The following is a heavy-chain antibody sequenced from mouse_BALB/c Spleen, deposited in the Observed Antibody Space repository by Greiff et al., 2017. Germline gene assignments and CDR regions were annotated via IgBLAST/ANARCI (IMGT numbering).Heavy chain of an antibody. CDR2: IRNKANGYTT. D-gene: IGHD2-3*01. CDR1: GFTFTDYY. V-gene: IGHV7-3*02. J-gene: IGHJ3*01. CDR3: ARDDDGPFAY. Sequence: EVQVVESGGGLVQPGGSLRLSCATSGFTFTDYYMSWVRQPPGKALEWLGFIRNKANGYTTEYSASVKGRFTISRDNSQSILYLQMNTLRAEDSATYYCARDDDGPFAYWGQGTLVTVSA.